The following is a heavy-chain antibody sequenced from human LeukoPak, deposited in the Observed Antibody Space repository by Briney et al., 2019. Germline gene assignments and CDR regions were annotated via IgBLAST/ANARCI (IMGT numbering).Heavy chain of an antibody. D-gene: IGHD3-10*01. CDR2: IRSKAYGGTT. J-gene: IGHJ3*02. Sequence: GGALRLSCTASGFTFCDYAMSGVRQAPGEGVEWGGFIRSKAYGGTTEYAACVKGRFTISRDDSNSIAYLQMNSLKTEDTAVYYCSVEMVRGVTPDAFDIWGQGTMVTVSS. CDR1: GFTFCDYA. V-gene: IGHV3-49*04. CDR3: SVEMVRGVTPDAFDI.